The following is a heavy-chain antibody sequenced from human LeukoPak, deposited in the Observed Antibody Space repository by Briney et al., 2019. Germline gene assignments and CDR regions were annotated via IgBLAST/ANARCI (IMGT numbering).Heavy chain of an antibody. Sequence: ASVKVSRKVFGYTLTELPIHCVRQAPGKGLEWVGGFDPEDGETTYAQKFQGRVTMTEDTSTDTAYMEVSGLRSEDTAVYYCATRTTGTTDALDIWGQGTMVTVSS. CDR2: FDPEDGET. CDR1: GYTLTELP. CDR3: ATRTTGTTDALDI. V-gene: IGHV1-24*01. J-gene: IGHJ3*02. D-gene: IGHD1-1*01.